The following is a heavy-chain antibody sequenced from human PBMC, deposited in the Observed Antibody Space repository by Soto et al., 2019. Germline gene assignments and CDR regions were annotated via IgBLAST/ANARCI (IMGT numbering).Heavy chain of an antibody. CDR3: ARDGREASGMDV. CDR2: IYYRGST. Sequence: ETLSLTCTVSGGSISSHYWSWVRQAPGKGLEWIGHIYYRGSTNYNPSLRSRSTISVDTSKNQFSLKLNSVTTADAAVYYCARDGREASGMDVWGQGTKVTVS. D-gene: IGHD1-26*01. CDR1: GGSISSHY. J-gene: IGHJ6*02. V-gene: IGHV4-59*11.